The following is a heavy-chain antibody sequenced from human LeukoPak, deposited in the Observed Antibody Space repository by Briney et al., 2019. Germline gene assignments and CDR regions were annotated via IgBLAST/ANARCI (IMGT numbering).Heavy chain of an antibody. Sequence: GESLRLSCAASGFTFSSYAMSWVRQAPGKGLEWVSAISGSGGSTYYADSVKGRFTISRDNSKNTLYLQMNSLRAEDTAVYYCAKDKVGATRAFDIWGQGTMVTVSS. V-gene: IGHV3-23*01. CDR3: AKDKVGATRAFDI. J-gene: IGHJ3*02. CDR1: GFTFSSYA. CDR2: ISGSGGST. D-gene: IGHD1-26*01.